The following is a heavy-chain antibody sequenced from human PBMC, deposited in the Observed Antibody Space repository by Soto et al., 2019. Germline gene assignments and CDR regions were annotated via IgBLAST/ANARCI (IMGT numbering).Heavy chain of an antibody. V-gene: IGHV4-59*01. J-gene: IGHJ6*02. Sequence: SETLSLTCTVSGGSISSDYYWGWIRQPPGKGMEFIGYIYHTGTTNDHPSLKSRVTISVDTSKNQFSLKLSSVTAADTAVYYCASSYYDFWSGPYPPYYYGMDVWGQGTTVTVSS. CDR3: ASSYYDFWSGPYPPYYYGMDV. CDR2: IYHTGTT. D-gene: IGHD3-3*01. CDR1: GGSISSDYY.